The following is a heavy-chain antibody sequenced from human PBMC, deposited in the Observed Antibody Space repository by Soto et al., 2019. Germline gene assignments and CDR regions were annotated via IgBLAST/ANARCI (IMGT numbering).Heavy chain of an antibody. D-gene: IGHD2-2*01. J-gene: IGHJ4*02. CDR2: ISYDGSNK. CDR3: AREYCSSTSCYVRFVDY. Sequence: GGSLRLSCAASGFTFSSYAMHWVRQAPGKGLEWVAVISYDGSNKYYADSVKGRFTISRDNAKNTLYLQMNSLRAEDTAVYYCAREYCSSTSCYVRFVDYWGQGTLVTVSS. V-gene: IGHV3-30-3*01. CDR1: GFTFSSYA.